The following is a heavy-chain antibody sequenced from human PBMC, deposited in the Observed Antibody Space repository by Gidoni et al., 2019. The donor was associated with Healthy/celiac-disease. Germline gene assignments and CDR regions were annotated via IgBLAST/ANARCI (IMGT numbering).Heavy chain of an antibody. CDR1: GFTFSSYA. CDR2: ISGSGGST. D-gene: IGHD2-2*01. V-gene: IGHV3-23*01. J-gene: IGHJ3*02. CDR3: AKDYRYCSSTSCHSGGAFDI. Sequence: EVQLLESGGGLVQPGGSLRLSCAASGFTFSSYAMSWVRQAPGKGLEWVSAISGSGGSTYYADSVKGRFTISRDNSKNTLYLQMNSLRAEDTAVYYCAKDYRYCSSTSCHSGGAFDIWGQGTMVTVSS.